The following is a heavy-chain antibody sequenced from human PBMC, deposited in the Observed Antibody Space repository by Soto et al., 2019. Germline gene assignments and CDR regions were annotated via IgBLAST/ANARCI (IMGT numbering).Heavy chain of an antibody. V-gene: IGHV3-23*01. CDR2: ISGGGGST. Sequence: PGGSLRLSCAASGFTFSSYAMTWVRQAPGKGLEWVSVISGGGGSTHYADSVKGRFTISRDNSKNTLFLQMNSLRAEDTAAYYCAKQKTNSANSYYHGMDVWGQGTTVTVS. CDR3: AKQKTNSANSYYHGMDV. J-gene: IGHJ6*02. D-gene: IGHD5-18*01. CDR1: GFTFSSYA.